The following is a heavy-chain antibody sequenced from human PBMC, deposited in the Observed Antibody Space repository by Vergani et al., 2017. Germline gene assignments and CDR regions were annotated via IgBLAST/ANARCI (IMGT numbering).Heavy chain of an antibody. CDR2: ISYDGSNK. Sequence: QVQLVESGGGVVQPGRSLRLSCAASGFTFSSYGMHWVRQAPGKGLEWVAVISYDGSNKYYADSVKGRFTISRDNSKNTLYLQMNSLRAEDTAVYYCARDHSIGGLLYYFDYWGQGTLVTVSS. J-gene: IGHJ4*02. V-gene: IGHV3-30*03. CDR3: ARDHSIGGLLYYFDY. D-gene: IGHD4-23*01. CDR1: GFTFSSYG.